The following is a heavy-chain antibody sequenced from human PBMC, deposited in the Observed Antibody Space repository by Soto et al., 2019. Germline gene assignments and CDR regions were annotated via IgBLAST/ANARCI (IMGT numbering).Heavy chain of an antibody. D-gene: IGHD4-17*01. V-gene: IGHV3-21*01. Sequence: PAGSLRISCAASGFTFNSYSMNWVRQATGKGLEWVSSISSSSSYIYYADSVKGRFTISRDNAKNSLYLQMNSLRAEDTAVYYRARDGDYGDYYYYMDVWGKGTTVTVSS. CDR3: ARDGDYGDYYYYMDV. CDR2: ISSSSSYI. CDR1: GFTFNSYS. J-gene: IGHJ6*03.